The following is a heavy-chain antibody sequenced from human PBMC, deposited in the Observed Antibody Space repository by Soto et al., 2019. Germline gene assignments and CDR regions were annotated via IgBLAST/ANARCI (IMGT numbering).Heavy chain of an antibody. CDR3: ASRRCSSASCGPGLFDS. Sequence: EVQLLESGGGLVQPGGSLRLSCAASGFTFSSYVMSWVRQAPGKGLEWVSGISNSVSNTYYADSVKGWFTISRDNSKSTLYLQMNSLRVEDTAVYYCASRRCSSASCGPGLFDSWGQGTLVTVSS. CDR2: ISNSVSNT. J-gene: IGHJ4*02. V-gene: IGHV3-23*01. CDR1: GFTFSSYV. D-gene: IGHD2-2*01.